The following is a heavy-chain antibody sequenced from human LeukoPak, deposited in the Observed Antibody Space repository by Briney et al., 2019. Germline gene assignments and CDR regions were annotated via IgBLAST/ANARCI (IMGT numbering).Heavy chain of an antibody. J-gene: IGHJ4*02. V-gene: IGHV3-23*01. CDR2: ITGSGGTT. D-gene: IGHD2-2*01. Sequence: GGSLRLSCAASGFTFSNYVLIWVRQPPGRGLEWVSAITGSGGTTSYADSVKGRFTISRDNSRNTLYLQMSSLRAEDAAVYYCAKDREVSAARVYDYWGQGTLVTVSP. CDR1: GFTFSNYV. CDR3: AKDREVSAARVYDY.